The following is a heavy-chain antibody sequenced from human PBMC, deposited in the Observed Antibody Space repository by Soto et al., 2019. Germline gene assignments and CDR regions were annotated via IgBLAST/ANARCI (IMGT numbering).Heavy chain of an antibody. V-gene: IGHV3-23*01. CDR2: IGGGGTDT. D-gene: IGHD6-19*01. Sequence: EVQLLESGGELVQPGGSLRLSCAASGFTFSSYAMSWVRQAPGKGLEWVSGIGGGGTDTYYAKSVRSRFTISRDNSDNTLYLQMSSLRDDDTAVYYGAKWGAIALAGHDYFGMDGWGQGTTVAVSS. CDR1: GFTFSSYA. CDR3: AKWGAIALAGHDYFGMDG. J-gene: IGHJ6*02.